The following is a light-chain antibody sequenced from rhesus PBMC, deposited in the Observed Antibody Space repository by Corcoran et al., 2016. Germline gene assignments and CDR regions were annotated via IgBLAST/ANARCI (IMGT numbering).Light chain of an antibody. CDR3: QQGYRYPLT. Sequence: DIQMTQSPSSLSASVGDRVTITCQASQSLSNYLNWYQQKPGKIRKLLIYRASSLQSGIPSRVSGSGFWTDFTLTISRLQPEDFATYYCQQGYRYPLTFGGGTKVELK. J-gene: IGKJ4*01. CDR2: RAS. CDR1: QSLSNY. V-gene: IGKV1S9*01.